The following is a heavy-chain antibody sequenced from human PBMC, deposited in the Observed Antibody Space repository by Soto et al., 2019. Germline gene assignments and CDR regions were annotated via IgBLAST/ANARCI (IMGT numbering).Heavy chain of an antibody. CDR2: ISHDGSNK. V-gene: IGHV3-30*18. CDR3: TKRRNVLRFLEWSSGMEV. CDR1: GFTFSSYA. Sequence: GGSLRLSCAASGFTFSSYAMSWVRQAPGKGLEWVAFISHDGSNKYYADSMKGRISMSRDNSKSTVYLQMSSLRAEDTAVYYCTKRRNVLRFLEWSSGMEVWGQGTTVTV. D-gene: IGHD3-3*01. J-gene: IGHJ6*02.